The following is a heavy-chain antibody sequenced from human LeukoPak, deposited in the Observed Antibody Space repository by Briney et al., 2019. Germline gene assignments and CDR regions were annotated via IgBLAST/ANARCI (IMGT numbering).Heavy chain of an antibody. J-gene: IGHJ6*03. CDR1: GFTFSSYA. D-gene: IGHD2-2*01. CDR3: VRARYCSSTSCYPSYYYYYYMDV. CDR2: ISYDGSNK. Sequence: PGRSLRLSCAASGFTFSSYAMHWVRQAPGKGLEWVAVISYDGSNKYYADSVKGRFTISRDNSKNTLYLQMNSLRAEDTAVYYCVRARYCSSTSCYPSYYYYYYMDVWGKGTTVTVSS. V-gene: IGHV3-30*01.